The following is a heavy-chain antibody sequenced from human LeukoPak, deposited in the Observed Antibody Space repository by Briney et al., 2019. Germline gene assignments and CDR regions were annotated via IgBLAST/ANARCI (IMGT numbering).Heavy chain of an antibody. Sequence: GGSLRLSCAASGFTFSSYGMHWVRQAPGKGLEWVAVIWYDGSNKYYADSVKGRFTISRDNSKNTLYLQMNSLRAEDTALYYCARGRVRGCTGGSCKDAFDIWGQGTMVTVSS. D-gene: IGHD2-15*01. J-gene: IGHJ3*02. V-gene: IGHV3-33*01. CDR1: GFTFSSYG. CDR3: ARGRVRGCTGGSCKDAFDI. CDR2: IWYDGSNK.